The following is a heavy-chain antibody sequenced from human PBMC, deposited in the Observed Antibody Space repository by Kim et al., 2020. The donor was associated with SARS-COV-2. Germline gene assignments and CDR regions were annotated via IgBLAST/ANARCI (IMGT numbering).Heavy chain of an antibody. V-gene: IGHV3-23*01. CDR3: VPCVTLADRSGWCTFFDN. D-gene: IGHD6-19*01. Sequence: GGSLRLSCAASGLTLRSYAMNWVRQGPGKGLEWVSSITRGGDTYYAASVKGRFTISRDNFKDTLSLQMNSLRAEDTGNYYCVPCVTLADRSGWCTFFDN. CDR2: ITRGGDT. J-gene: IGHJ5*01. CDR1: GLTLRSYA.